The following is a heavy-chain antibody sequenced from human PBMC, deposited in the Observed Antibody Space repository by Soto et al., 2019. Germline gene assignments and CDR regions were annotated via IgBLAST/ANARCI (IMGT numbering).Heavy chain of an antibody. CDR3: ARDSTTVYGMDV. CDR1: GFTVSSNY. V-gene: IGHV3-53*01. D-gene: IGHD4-17*01. Sequence: GGSLRLSCAASGFTVSSNYMSWVRQAPGKGLEWVSVIYSGGSTYYADSVKGRFTISRDNSKNTLYLQMNSLRAEDTAVYYCARDSTTVYGMDVWGQGTTVTVSS. CDR2: IYSGGST. J-gene: IGHJ6*02.